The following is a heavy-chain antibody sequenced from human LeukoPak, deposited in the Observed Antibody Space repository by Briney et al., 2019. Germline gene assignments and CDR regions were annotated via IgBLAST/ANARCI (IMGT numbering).Heavy chain of an antibody. J-gene: IGHJ4*02. CDR1: GFTFSNYW. V-gene: IGHV3-23*01. CDR3: AKSLVRGVIIGGY. CDR2: ISGSGGST. Sequence: GGSLRLSCAASGFTFSNYWMHWVRQAPGKGLEWVSAISGSGGSTYYADSVKGRFTISRDNSKNTLYLQMNSLRAEDTAVYYCAKSLVRGVIIGGYWGQGTLVTVSS. D-gene: IGHD3-10*01.